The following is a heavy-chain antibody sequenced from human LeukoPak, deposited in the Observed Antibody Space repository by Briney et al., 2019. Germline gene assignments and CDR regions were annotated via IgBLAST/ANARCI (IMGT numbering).Heavy chain of an antibody. CDR2: ISHHGSNE. Sequence: GGSLRLSCEASGFTFSTYPMHWVRQAPDKGLKWVAMISHHGSNEYYADSVKGRFTISRDNSKNTLYLQMNNPRVEDPAIYYCARVHDTTGYYHFFDSWGQGTLVTVSS. J-gene: IGHJ4*02. D-gene: IGHD3-9*01. CDR3: ARVHDTTGYYHFFDS. V-gene: IGHV3-30*14. CDR1: GFTFSTYP.